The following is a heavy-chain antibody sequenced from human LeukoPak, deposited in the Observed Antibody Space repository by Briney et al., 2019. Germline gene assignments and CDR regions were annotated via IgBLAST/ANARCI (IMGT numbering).Heavy chain of an antibody. CDR3: ARRGAATDAFDI. J-gene: IGHJ3*02. V-gene: IGHV3-74*01. Sequence: PGGSLRLSCAASGFTFSSYWMHWVRQAPGKGLVWVSRIKSDGSSTSYADSVKGRFTISRDNTKNTLYLQMNSPRAEDTAMYYCARRGAATDAFDIWGQGTMVTVSS. CDR2: IKSDGSST. D-gene: IGHD1-26*01. CDR1: GFTFSSYW.